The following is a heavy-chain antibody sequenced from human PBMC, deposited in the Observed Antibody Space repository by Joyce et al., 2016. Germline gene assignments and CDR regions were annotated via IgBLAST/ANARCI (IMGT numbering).Heavy chain of an antibody. D-gene: IGHD3-10*01. J-gene: IGHJ5*02. V-gene: IGHV4-39*07. CDR3: ARQPYFSGSGGFDP. Sequence: GGSISSSNYYWGWIRQPPGKGLEWIGSVYYTGSTDYNPSLKSRATISIDTSKNQFSLKLKSVTAADTAVYYCARQPYFSGSGGFDPWGQGTLVIVSS. CDR2: VYYTGST. CDR1: GGSISSSNYY.